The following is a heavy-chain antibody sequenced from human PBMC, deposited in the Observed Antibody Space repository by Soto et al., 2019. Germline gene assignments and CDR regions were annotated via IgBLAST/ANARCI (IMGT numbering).Heavy chain of an antibody. V-gene: IGHV1-3*01. CDR3: ARTAAAGTAGGYYYYYYMDV. CDR1: VYTFTSYA. CDR2: INAGNGNT. D-gene: IGHD6-13*01. J-gene: IGHJ6*03. Sequence: GASVKVSCKASVYTFTSYAMHWVRQAPGQRLEWMGWINAGNGNTKYSQKFQGRVTITRDTSASTAYMELSSLRSEDTAVYYCARTAAAGTAGGYYYYYYMDVWGKGTTVTVSS.